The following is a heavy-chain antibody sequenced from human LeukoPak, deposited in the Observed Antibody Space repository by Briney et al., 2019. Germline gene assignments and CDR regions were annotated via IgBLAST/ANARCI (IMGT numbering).Heavy chain of an antibody. D-gene: IGHD4-23*01. Sequence: SETLSLTCTVSGGSISSYYWSWIRQPPGKGLEWIGYIYYSGSTNYNPSLKSRVTISVDTSKNQFSLKLSSVTAADTAVYYCARARGVTKYYFDYWGQGTLVTVSS. J-gene: IGHJ4*02. CDR1: GGSISSYY. V-gene: IGHV4-59*01. CDR3: ARARGVTKYYFDY. CDR2: IYYSGST.